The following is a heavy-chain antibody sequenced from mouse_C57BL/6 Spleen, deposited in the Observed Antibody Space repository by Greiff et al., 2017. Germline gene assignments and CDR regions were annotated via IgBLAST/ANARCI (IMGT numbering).Heavy chain of an antibody. J-gene: IGHJ4*01. CDR2: IYPGDGDT. V-gene: IGHV1-82*01. D-gene: IGHD1-1*01. Sequence: VQLQQSGPELVKPGASVKISCNASGYAFSSSWMNWVKQRPGKGLEWIGRIYPGDGDTNYNGKFKGKATLTADKSSSTAYMQLSSLTSEDSAVYFCARYPYYYGSSYAMDYWGQGTSVTVSS. CDR3: ARYPYYYGSSYAMDY. CDR1: GYAFSSSW.